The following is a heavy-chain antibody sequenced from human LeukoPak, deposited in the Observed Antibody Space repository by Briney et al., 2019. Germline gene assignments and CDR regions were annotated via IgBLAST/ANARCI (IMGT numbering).Heavy chain of an antibody. CDR1: GGSISSGGYY. D-gene: IGHD6-13*01. V-gene: IGHV4-30-2*01. J-gene: IGHJ6*02. Sequence: SQTLSLTCTVSGGSISSGGYYWSWIRQPPGKGLEWIGYIYHSGSTYYNPSLKSRVTISVDRSKNQFSLKLSSVTAADTAVYYCAKANRDSSSWYYYGMDVWGQGTTVTVSS. CDR2: IYHSGST. CDR3: AKANRDSSSWYYYGMDV.